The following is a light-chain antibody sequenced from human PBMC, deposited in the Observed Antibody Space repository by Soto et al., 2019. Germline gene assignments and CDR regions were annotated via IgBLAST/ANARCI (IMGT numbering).Light chain of an antibody. J-gene: IGLJ1*01. Sequence: QPALAQPASVSGSRGQSITIACTGTSSDVGGYNYVSWYQQHPGKAPKLMIYEVSNRPSGVSNRFSGSKSGNTASLTISGLQAEDEADYYCSSYTSSSTYVFGTGTKVTVL. CDR3: SSYTSSSTYV. CDR2: EVS. V-gene: IGLV2-14*01. CDR1: SSDVGGYNY.